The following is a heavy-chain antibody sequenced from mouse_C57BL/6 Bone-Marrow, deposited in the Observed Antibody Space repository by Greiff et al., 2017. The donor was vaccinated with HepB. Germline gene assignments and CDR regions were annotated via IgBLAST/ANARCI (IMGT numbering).Heavy chain of an antibody. D-gene: IGHD1-1*01. V-gene: IGHV1-54*01. CDR3: ARYYYGSSCYAMDY. J-gene: IGHJ4*01. Sequence: QVQLQQSGAELVRPGTSVKVSCKASGYAFTNYLIEWVKQRPGQGLEWIGVINPGSGGTNYNEKFKGKATLTADKSSSTSYMQLSSLTSEDSAVYFCARYYYGSSCYAMDYWGQGTSVTVSS. CDR2: INPGSGGT. CDR1: GYAFTNYL.